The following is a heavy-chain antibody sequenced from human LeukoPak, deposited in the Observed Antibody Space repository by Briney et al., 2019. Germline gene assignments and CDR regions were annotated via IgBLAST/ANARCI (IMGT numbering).Heavy chain of an antibody. V-gene: IGHV3-30*12. CDR2: IFSDGIRK. CDR1: GFTFSTYG. J-gene: IGHJ4*02. Sequence: PGGSLRLSCATSGFTFSTYGMEGVRQAPGKGLEWVAIIFSDGIRKYYADSVKGRFTISRDISRSTLYLEMNSLSAEDTAVYYCARASGPIKKNRFDQWGQGTLVTVSS. CDR3: ARASGPIKKNRFDQ. D-gene: IGHD1-26*01.